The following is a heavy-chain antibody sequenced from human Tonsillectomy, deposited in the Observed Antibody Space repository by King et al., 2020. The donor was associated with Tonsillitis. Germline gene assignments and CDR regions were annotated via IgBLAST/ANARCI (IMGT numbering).Heavy chain of an antibody. CDR2: IRSKAYGGTP. CDR1: GFTFGDYA. V-gene: IGHV3-49*03. D-gene: IGHD2/OR15-2a*01. J-gene: IGHJ4*02. Sequence: VQLVESGGGLVQPGRSLRLSCTASGFTFGDYAMSWFRQAPGKGLDGVGFIRSKAYGGTPEYAASVKGRFSISRDDSKSIAYLQMNSLKTEDTALYYCTKNMRGWDFSFDYWGQGTLVTVSS. CDR3: TKNMRGWDFSFDY.